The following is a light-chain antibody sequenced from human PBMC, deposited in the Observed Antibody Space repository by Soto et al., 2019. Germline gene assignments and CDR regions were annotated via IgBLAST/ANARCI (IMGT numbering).Light chain of an antibody. CDR2: EVS. CDR1: SSDVGGYNY. Sequence: QSVLTQPASVSGSPGQSITISCTGTSSDVGGYNYVCWYQQYPGKAPKLMIYEVSNRTSGVSNRFSGSKSGNTASLTIAGLQAEDEADYYCSSYTNTNTWVFGGGTKLTVL. CDR3: SSYTNTNTWV. V-gene: IGLV2-14*01. J-gene: IGLJ3*02.